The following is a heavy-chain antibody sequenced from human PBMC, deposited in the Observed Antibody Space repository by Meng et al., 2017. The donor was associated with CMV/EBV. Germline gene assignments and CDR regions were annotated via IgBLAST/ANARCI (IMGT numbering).Heavy chain of an antibody. D-gene: IGHD2-2*01. Sequence: ASVKVSCKASGYTFTGYYMHWVRQAPGQGLEWMGWINPNSGGTNYAQKFQGRVTMTRDTSISTAYMELSRLRSDDTAAYYCARDRLGYCSSTSCYYGADWGQGTLVTVSS. V-gene: IGHV1-2*02. CDR3: ARDRLGYCSSTSCYYGAD. CDR2: INPNSGGT. CDR1: GYTFTGYY. J-gene: IGHJ4*02.